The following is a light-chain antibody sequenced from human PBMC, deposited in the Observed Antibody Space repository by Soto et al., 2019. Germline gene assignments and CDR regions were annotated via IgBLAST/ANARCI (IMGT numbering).Light chain of an antibody. V-gene: IGKV1-12*01. J-gene: IGKJ5*01. Sequence: DIQMTQSPSSSSASVGDRVTIICRASQGVSTWLAWYKQKPGKAPNIXIYTASSLQSGVPSRFRGSGSGTDFTLTINGLQPEDFATYYCQQAASFPITFGQGTRLEIK. CDR1: QGVSTW. CDR2: TAS. CDR3: QQAASFPIT.